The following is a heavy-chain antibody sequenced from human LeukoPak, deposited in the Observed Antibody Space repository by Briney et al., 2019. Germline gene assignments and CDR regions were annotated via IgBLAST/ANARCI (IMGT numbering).Heavy chain of an antibody. D-gene: IGHD3-9*01. CDR2: IKQDGSEK. V-gene: IGHV3-7*01. J-gene: IGHJ6*03. CDR3: ASYIRYFTMDV. CDR1: GFTFSDYY. Sequence: GESLRLSCAASGFTFSDYYMSWIHQAPGKGLEWVANIKQDGSEKYYVDSVKGRFTISRDNAKNSLYLQMNSLRAEDTAIYYCASYIRYFTMDVWGKGTTVTISS.